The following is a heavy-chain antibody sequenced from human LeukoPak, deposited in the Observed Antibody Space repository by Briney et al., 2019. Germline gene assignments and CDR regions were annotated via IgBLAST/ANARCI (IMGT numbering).Heavy chain of an antibody. D-gene: IGHD6-13*01. J-gene: IGHJ4*02. V-gene: IGHV4-34*01. CDR2: INHSGST. Sequence: SETLSLTCAVYGGSFSGYYRSWIRQPPGKGLEWIGEINHSGSTNYNPSLKSRVTISVDTSKNQFSLKLSSVTAADTAVYYCARGPPIAAAGTPVDYWGQGTLVTVSS. CDR3: ARGPPIAAAGTPVDY. CDR1: GGSFSGYY.